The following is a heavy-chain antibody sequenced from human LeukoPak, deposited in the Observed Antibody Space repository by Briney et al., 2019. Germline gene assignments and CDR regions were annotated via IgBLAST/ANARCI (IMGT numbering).Heavy chain of an antibody. Sequence: SETLSLTCTVSGDSISSSSYYRGWIRQPPEKGLEWIGSIYYSGTTYYNPSLKSRVTISVDTSKNQFSLKLSSVTAADTAVYYCARWGSWYKITIAEADYWGQGTLVTVSS. CDR3: ARWGSWYKITIAEADY. V-gene: IGHV4-39*01. CDR1: GDSISSSSYY. D-gene: IGHD6-13*01. J-gene: IGHJ4*02. CDR2: IYYSGTT.